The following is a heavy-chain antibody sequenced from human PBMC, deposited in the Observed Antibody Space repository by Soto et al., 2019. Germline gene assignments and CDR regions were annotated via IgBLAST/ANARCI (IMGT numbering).Heavy chain of an antibody. D-gene: IGHD2-2*01. V-gene: IGHV3-11*06. J-gene: IGHJ4*02. CDR2: ISSSSSYT. CDR1: GFTFSDYY. Sequence: KPGGSLRLSCAASGFTFSDYYMSWIRQAPGKGLEWVSYISSSSSYTNYADSVKGRFTISRDNAKNSLYLQMNSLRAEDTAVYYCARLTGDCSSTSCYVNFDYWGQGTLVTVYS. CDR3: ARLTGDCSSTSCYVNFDY.